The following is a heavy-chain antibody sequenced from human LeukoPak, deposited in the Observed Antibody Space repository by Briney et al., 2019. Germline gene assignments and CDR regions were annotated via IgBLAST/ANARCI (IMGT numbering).Heavy chain of an antibody. Sequence: ASVKVSCKASGYIFTAYYMHWVRQAPGQGLEWMGWINPNTGGANYAQKFQGRVTMTRDTSTSTAYMELSRLRSDDTAVYYCNMRAVARIDYWGQGTLVTVSS. CDR2: INPNTGGA. CDR1: GYIFTAYY. D-gene: IGHD6-19*01. V-gene: IGHV1-2*02. CDR3: NMRAVARIDY. J-gene: IGHJ4*02.